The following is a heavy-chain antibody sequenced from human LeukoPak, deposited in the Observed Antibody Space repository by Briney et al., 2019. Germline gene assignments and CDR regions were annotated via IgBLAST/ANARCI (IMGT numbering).Heavy chain of an antibody. CDR2: ISASGSFT. V-gene: IGHV3-11*06. J-gene: IGHJ4*02. CDR1: GFSFSDDY. Sequence: GGSLRLSCAASGFSFSDDYVSWIRHPPGKGPEWVSYISASGSFTHYTDSVKGRFTISRDNAKNLVYLQMKSLRVEDTAVYYCARVGSSSFGSGYWGQGTLVTVSS. D-gene: IGHD6-6*01. CDR3: ARVGSSSFGSGY.